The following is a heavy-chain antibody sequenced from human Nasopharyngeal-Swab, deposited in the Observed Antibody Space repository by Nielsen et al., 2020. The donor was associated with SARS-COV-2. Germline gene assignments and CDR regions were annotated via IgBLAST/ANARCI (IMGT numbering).Heavy chain of an antibody. D-gene: IGHD3-3*01. Sequence: GGSLRLSCAASGFTFRFYTMHWVRQAPGKGLEWVSSVSTGGDYIHYADLVQGRFAISRDNAKDSPYLQMNSLRAEDTAIYYCARDRSGFGFDFWGQGALVTVSP. CDR2: VSTGGDYI. CDR1: GFTFRFYT. V-gene: IGHV3-21*01. CDR3: ARDRSGFGFDF. J-gene: IGHJ4*02.